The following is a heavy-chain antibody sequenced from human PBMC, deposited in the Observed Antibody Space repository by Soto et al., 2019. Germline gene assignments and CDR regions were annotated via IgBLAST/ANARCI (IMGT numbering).Heavy chain of an antibody. V-gene: IGHV1-18*01. D-gene: IGHD2-2*01. Sequence: ASVKVSCKASGYTFTSYGISWVRQAPGQGLEWMGWISAYNGNTNYAQKLQGRVTMTTDTSTSTAYMELRSLRSDDTAVYYCARVKDIVVVPAAMRSGYYYYYMDVWGKGTTVTVSS. CDR3: ARVKDIVVVPAAMRSGYYYYYMDV. J-gene: IGHJ6*03. CDR1: GYTFTSYG. CDR2: ISAYNGNT.